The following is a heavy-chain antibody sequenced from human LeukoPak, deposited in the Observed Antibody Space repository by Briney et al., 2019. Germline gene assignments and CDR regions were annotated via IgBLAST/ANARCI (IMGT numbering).Heavy chain of an antibody. D-gene: IGHD6-13*01. CDR3: ARVPTAAADYYYYYYYMDV. CDR2: IKPDGNEK. J-gene: IGHJ6*03. Sequence: GGSLRLSCAASGFTFSTYTMTWVRQAPGKGLEWVAFIKPDGNEKDYVDSVRGRFTISRDNAKDSLYLQMNSLRAEDTAVYYCARVPTAAADYYYYYYYMDVWGKGTTVTISS. CDR1: GFTFSTYT. V-gene: IGHV3-7*01.